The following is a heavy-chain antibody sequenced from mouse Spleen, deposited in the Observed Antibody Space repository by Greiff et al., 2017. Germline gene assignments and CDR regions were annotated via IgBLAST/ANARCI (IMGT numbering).Heavy chain of an antibody. CDR2: ISSGGGNT. CDR1: GFTFSSYT. V-gene: IGHV5-9*04. D-gene: IGHD2-4*01. J-gene: IGHJ1*01. CDR3: AREDDYDAAYWYFDV. Sequence: EVQGVESGGGLVKPGGSLKLSCAASGFTFSSYTMSWVRQTPAKRLEWVATISSGGGNTYYPDSVKGRFTISRDNARNTLYLQMSSLRSEDTAMYYCAREDDYDAAYWYFDVWGAGTTVTVSS.